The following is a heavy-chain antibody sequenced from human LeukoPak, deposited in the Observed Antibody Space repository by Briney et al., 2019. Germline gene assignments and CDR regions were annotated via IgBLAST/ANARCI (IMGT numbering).Heavy chain of an antibody. V-gene: IGHV3-21*01. CDR2: ISSSSSYI. Sequence: GGPLRLSCAASGSTFSSYSMNWVRQAPGKGLEWVSSISSSSSYIYYADSVKGRFTISRDNAKNSLYLQMNSLRAEDTAVYYCARDGIAVAGTGYWGQGTLVTVSS. CDR1: GSTFSSYS. D-gene: IGHD6-19*01. J-gene: IGHJ4*02. CDR3: ARDGIAVAGTGY.